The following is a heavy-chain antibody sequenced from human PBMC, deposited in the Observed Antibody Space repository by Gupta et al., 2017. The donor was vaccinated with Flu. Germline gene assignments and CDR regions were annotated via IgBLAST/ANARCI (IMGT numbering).Heavy chain of an antibody. J-gene: IGHJ3*02. CDR1: GGSTDSGGYY. Sequence: QVQLQESGPGLVTPSQTLSLTCTVSGGSTDSGGYYWSRFRQPPGKGLEWIGYINYSGSLYYTPSLKSRLTISIDTPKNQFSLKMSSVTAADTAVYYCARTVVIPSVDDAFDIWGQGTVVNVSS. CDR2: INYSGSL. D-gene: IGHD2-2*01. V-gene: IGHV4-30-4*01. CDR3: ARTVVIPSVDDAFDI.